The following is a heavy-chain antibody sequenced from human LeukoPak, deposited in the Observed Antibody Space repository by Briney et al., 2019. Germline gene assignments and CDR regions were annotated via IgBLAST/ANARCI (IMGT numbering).Heavy chain of an antibody. CDR3: ARHGRSSTRPPDYYYYYYMDV. CDR1: GGSISSYY. J-gene: IGHJ6*03. Sequence: SETLSLTCTVSGGSISSYYWSWIRQPPGKGLEWIGYIYTSGSTNYNPSLKSRVTISVDTSKNQFSLKLSSVTAADTAVYYCARHGRSSTRPPDYYYYYYMDVWGKGTTVTVSS. D-gene: IGHD2-2*01. V-gene: IGHV4-4*09. CDR2: IYTSGST.